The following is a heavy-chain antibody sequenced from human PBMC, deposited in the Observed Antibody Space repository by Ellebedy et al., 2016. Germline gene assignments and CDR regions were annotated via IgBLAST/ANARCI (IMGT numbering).Heavy chain of an antibody. CDR1: GFIFSDYY. Sequence: GGSLRLSXAASGFIFSDYYMSWIRQAPGKGLEWVSSISGSSSYIYYADSVKGRFTISRDNAKNSLYLQMNSLRAEDTALYYCAKDGWDYGGNYFDYWGQGTLVTVSS. D-gene: IGHD4-23*01. V-gene: IGHV3-11*05. CDR2: ISGSSSYI. CDR3: AKDGWDYGGNYFDY. J-gene: IGHJ4*02.